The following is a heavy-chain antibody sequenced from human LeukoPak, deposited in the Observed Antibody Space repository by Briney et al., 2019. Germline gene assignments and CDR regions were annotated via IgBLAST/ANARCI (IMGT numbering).Heavy chain of an antibody. CDR1: GGSISSGGYS. Sequence: SETLSLTCTVSGGSISSGGYSWSWIRQHPGKGLEWIGYIYYSGSTYYNPSLKSRVTISVDTSKNQFSLKLSSVTAADTAVYYCARDGSRIPDTALRLWGQGTLVTVSS. J-gene: IGHJ4*02. CDR3: ARDGSRIPDTALRL. CDR2: IYYSGST. D-gene: IGHD5-18*01. V-gene: IGHV4-31*03.